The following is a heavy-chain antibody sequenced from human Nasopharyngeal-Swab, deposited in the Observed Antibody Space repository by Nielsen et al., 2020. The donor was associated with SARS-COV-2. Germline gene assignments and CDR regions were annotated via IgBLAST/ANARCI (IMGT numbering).Heavy chain of an antibody. CDR2: IEHSGNT. V-gene: IGHV4-38-2*02. Sequence: SDPLSPTGTVSGSSISSGHYWGCIRQHPGKGLEWLGGIEHSGNTYYNPSLKSRVTISVATSKNHFSLKLSSVTAADTAVYYCARATQQLVLSGFHWFDTGGQGTLVTVSS. CDR1: GSSISSGHY. J-gene: IGHJ5*02. CDR3: ARATQQLVLSGFHWFDT. D-gene: IGHD6-13*01.